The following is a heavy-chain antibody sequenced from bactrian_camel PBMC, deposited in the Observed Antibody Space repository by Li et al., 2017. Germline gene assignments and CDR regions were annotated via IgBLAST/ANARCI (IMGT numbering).Heavy chain of an antibody. V-gene: IGHV3S53*01. J-gene: IGHJ4*01. CDR2: IDSDGTT. CDR1: GRIARYC. D-gene: IGHD6*01. Sequence: VQLVESGGGSVQAGGSLTLSCVAAGRIARYCLGWFRYTLGKEREAVADIDSDGTTTYADSVRGRFTISKDNAKKTTYLQMDQLKTEDTAIYYCAAGWSYGTCRDVLDFPARGQGTQVTVSS. CDR3: AAGWSYGTCRDVLDFPA.